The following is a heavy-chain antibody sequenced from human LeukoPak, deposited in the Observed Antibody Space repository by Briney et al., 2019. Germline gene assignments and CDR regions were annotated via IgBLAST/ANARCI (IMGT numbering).Heavy chain of an antibody. Sequence: PGGSLRLSCAASGFTFSTYNMNWVRQAPGKGLEWVSYISSSSSTIYYADSVKGRFTISRDNAKNSLYLQMNSLRAEDTAIYYCAGYGSGSFWGQGTLVTVSS. D-gene: IGHD3-10*01. CDR1: GFTFSTYN. CDR3: AGYGSGSF. J-gene: IGHJ4*02. CDR2: ISSSSSTI. V-gene: IGHV3-48*04.